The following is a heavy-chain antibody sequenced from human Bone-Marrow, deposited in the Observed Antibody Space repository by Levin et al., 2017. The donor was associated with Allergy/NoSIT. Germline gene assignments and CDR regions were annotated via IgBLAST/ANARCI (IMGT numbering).Heavy chain of an antibody. CDR1: GFTFSSYG. V-gene: IGHV3-30*18. CDR3: AKDQAVAGAFDY. D-gene: IGHD6-19*01. CDR2: ISYDGSNK. J-gene: IGHJ4*02. Sequence: GESLKISCAASGFTFSSYGMHWVRQAPGKGLEWVAVISYDGSNKYYADSVKGRFTISRDNSKNTLYLQMNSLRAEDTAVYYCAKDQAVAGAFDYWGQGTLVTVSS.